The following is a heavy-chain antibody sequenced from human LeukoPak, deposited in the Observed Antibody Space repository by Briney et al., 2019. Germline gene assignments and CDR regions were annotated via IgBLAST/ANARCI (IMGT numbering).Heavy chain of an antibody. J-gene: IGHJ4*02. CDR1: GGSFSGYY. Sequence: PSETLSLTCAVYGGSFSGYYWSWIRQPPGKGLEWIGEINHSGSTNYNPSLKSRVTISVDTSKNLFSLKLSSVTAADTAVYYCARGGVLRYFDWSGGPPGSLDYWGQGALVTVSS. D-gene: IGHD3-9*01. CDR3: ARGGVLRYFDWSGGPPGSLDY. CDR2: INHSGST. V-gene: IGHV4-34*01.